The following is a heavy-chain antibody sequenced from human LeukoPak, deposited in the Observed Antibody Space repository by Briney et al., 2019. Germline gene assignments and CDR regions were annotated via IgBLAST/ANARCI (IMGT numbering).Heavy chain of an antibody. Sequence: SETLSLTCTVSGGSISSFYWSWIRQPAGKGLEWIGRIHTSGNTAYNPSLKSRGTMSVALKLTSVTAADTAVYYCAREGSMTARPFVSIDYWGQGTLVTVSS. D-gene: IGHD6-6*01. CDR3: AREGSMTARPFVSIDY. V-gene: IGHV4-4*07. J-gene: IGHJ4*02. CDR1: GGSISSFY. CDR2: IHTSGNT.